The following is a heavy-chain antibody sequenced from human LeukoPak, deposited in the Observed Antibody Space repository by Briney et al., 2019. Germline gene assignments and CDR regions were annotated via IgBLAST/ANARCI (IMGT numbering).Heavy chain of an antibody. J-gene: IGHJ6*02. CDR1: GGSISSYY. CDR3: ARDASSTYYYDSSGPVLMDV. D-gene: IGHD3-22*01. Sequence: SETLSLTCTVSGGSISSYYWSWIRQPPGKGLEWIGCIYYSGSTNYNPSLKSRVTISVDTSKNQFSLKLSSVTAADTAVYYCARDASSTYYYDSSGPVLMDVWGQGTTVTVSS. CDR2: IYYSGST. V-gene: IGHV4-59*01.